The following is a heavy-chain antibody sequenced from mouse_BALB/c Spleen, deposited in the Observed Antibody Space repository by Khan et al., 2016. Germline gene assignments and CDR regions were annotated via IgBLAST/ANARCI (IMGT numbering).Heavy chain of an antibody. Sequence: VQLQQPGAELVRSGASVKLSCTASGFNIKDYYMHWVKQRPEQGLEWIGWIDPENGDTEYAPKFQGKATMTADTSSNTAYLQLSSLTSEDTAVYYCNAWGSFDYWGQGTTLTVSS. J-gene: IGHJ2*01. CDR1: GFNIKDYY. CDR2: IDPENGDT. CDR3: NAWGSFDY. V-gene: IGHV14-4*02.